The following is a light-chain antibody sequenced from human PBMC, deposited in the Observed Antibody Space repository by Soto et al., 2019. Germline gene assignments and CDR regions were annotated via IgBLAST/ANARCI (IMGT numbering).Light chain of an antibody. CDR2: GAS. V-gene: IGKV3-20*01. CDR3: QQYGSSPPLT. CDR1: QSVSSSY. J-gene: IGKJ4*01. Sequence: EIVLTQSPGTLSLSPGERATLSCRASQSVSSSYLAWYQQKPGQAPRLLIYGASSRATGIPDRFSGSGSGTDFTLTISRLEPEDFAVYYCQQYGSSPPLTFXGGTKVDI.